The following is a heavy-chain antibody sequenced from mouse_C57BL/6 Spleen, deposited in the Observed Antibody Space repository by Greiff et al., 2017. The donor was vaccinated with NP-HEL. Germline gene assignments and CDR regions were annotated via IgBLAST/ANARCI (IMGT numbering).Heavy chain of an antibody. Sequence: VQLQQSGAELVKPGASVKLSCKASGYTFTSYWMHWVKQRPGQGLEWIGMIHPNSGSTNYNEKFKSKATLTVDKSSSTAYMQLSSLTSEDSAVYYCARTSSPYYYAMDYWGQGTSVTVSS. J-gene: IGHJ4*01. CDR2: IHPNSGST. CDR1: GYTFTSYW. CDR3: ARTSSPYYYAMDY. D-gene: IGHD1-1*01. V-gene: IGHV1-64*01.